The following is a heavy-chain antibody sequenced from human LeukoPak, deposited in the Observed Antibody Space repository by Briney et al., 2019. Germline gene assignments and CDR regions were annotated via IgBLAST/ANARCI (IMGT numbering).Heavy chain of an antibody. CDR1: GGTFSSYT. CDR3: ARETKDDFWSGYPFDY. V-gene: IGHV1-69*04. CDR2: ISPILGIA. D-gene: IGHD3-3*01. Sequence: ASVKVSCKXSGGTFSSYTISWVRQAPGQGLEWMGRISPILGIANYAQKFQGRVTITADKSTSTAYMELSSLRSEDTAVYYCARETKDDFWSGYPFDYWGQGTLVTVSS. J-gene: IGHJ4*02.